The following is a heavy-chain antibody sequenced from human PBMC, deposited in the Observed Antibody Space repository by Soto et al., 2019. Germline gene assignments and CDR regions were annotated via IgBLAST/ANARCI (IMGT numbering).Heavy chain of an antibody. CDR3: ARLYGAGSYGYYYGMDV. CDR1: GYTFTSYG. J-gene: IGHJ6*02. V-gene: IGHV1-18*01. Sequence: QVQLVQSGAEVKKPGASVKVSCQASGYTFTSYGISWVRQAPGQGLEWMGWISAYNGNTNYAQKLQGRVTMTTDTSTSTAYMELRSLRSDDTAVYYCARLYGAGSYGYYYGMDVWGQGTTVTVAS. CDR2: ISAYNGNT. D-gene: IGHD3-10*01.